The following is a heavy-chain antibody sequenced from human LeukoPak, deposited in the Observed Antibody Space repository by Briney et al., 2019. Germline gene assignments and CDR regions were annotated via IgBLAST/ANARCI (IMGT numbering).Heavy chain of an antibody. V-gene: IGHV1-18*01. CDR2: ISGYNGNT. CDR3: ARDRGSLAVGDLRTSDH. CDR1: GYTFTSYG. Sequence: GASVKVSCKASGYTFTSYGISWVRQAPGQGLEWMGWISGYNGNTNYAQKLQGRVTMTTDTSTSTAYMELRSLRFDDTAVYYCARDRGSLAVGDLRTSDHWGQGTLVTVSS. D-gene: IGHD6-19*01. J-gene: IGHJ4*02.